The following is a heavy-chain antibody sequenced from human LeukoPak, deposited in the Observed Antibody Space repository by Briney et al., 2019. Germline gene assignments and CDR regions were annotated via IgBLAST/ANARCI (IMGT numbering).Heavy chain of an antibody. CDR2: ISGSGGST. Sequence: GGSLRLSDAAASFTVSTYAMSCVRQAPGKGLEWVSGISGSGGSTYYADSVKGRFTISRDNSKTTLYLQMSSLRAEDTAVYYRAKIFVFWNPGVCDGTPFDYWGQGTLVTVSS. J-gene: IGHJ4*02. V-gene: IGHV3-23*01. CDR1: SFTVSTYA. CDR3: AKIFVFWNPGVCDGTPFDY. D-gene: IGHD2-8*01.